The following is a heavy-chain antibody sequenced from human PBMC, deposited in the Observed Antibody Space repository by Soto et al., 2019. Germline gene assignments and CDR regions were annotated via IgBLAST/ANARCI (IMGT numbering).Heavy chain of an antibody. V-gene: IGHV5-51*01. D-gene: IGHD3-16*01. CDR2: IYPGDSDT. J-gene: IGHJ6*02. Sequence: PGESLKISCQGSGYSFTSYWIGWVRQMPGKGLEWMGIIYPGDSDTRYSPSFQGQVTISADKSISTAYLQWSSLKASDTAMYYCARYVRRSDYYYYGMDVWGQGTTVTSP. CDR1: GYSFTSYW. CDR3: ARYVRRSDYYYYGMDV.